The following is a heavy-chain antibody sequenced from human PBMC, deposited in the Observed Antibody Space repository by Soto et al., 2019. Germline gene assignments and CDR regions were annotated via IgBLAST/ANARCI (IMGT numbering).Heavy chain of an antibody. V-gene: IGHV1-69*04. CDR1: GGTFSSYT. J-gene: IGHJ4*02. CDR3: ARDGQDIVVVPAAY. Sequence: SVKVSCKASGGTFSSYTISWVRQAPGQGLEWMGRIIPILGIANYAQKFQGRVTITADKSTSTAYMELSSLRSEDTAVYYCARDGQDIVVVPAAYWGQGTLVTVSS. D-gene: IGHD2-2*01. CDR2: IIPILGIA.